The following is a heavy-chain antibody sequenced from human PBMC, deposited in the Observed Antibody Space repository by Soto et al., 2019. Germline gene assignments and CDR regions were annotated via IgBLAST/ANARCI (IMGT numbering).Heavy chain of an antibody. CDR1: GFTFSSYA. J-gene: IGHJ4*02. V-gene: IGHV3-23*01. Sequence: VGSLRLCCAASGFTFSSYAVSWVRQAPGKGLEWVSAISGSGGSTYYADSVKGRFTISRDNSKNTLYLQMNSLRAEDTAVYYCAKAPWVTGYYREWGQRNLVAVSS. D-gene: IGHD3-9*01. CDR3: AKAPWVTGYYRE. CDR2: ISGSGGST.